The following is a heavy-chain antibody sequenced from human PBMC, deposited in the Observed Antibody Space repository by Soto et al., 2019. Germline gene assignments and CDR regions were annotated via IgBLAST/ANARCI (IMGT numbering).Heavy chain of an antibody. V-gene: IGHV1-2*02. J-gene: IGHJ4*02. CDR1: GYTFTGYY. D-gene: IGHD2-15*01. Sequence: ASVKVSCKASGYTFTGYYMHWVRQAPGQGLEWMGWINPNSGGTNYAQKFQGRVTMTRDTSISAAYMEPSRLRSDDTAVYYCARGRIGYCSGGSCYFLYWGQGPLVTVSS. CDR2: INPNSGGT. CDR3: ARGRIGYCSGGSCYFLY.